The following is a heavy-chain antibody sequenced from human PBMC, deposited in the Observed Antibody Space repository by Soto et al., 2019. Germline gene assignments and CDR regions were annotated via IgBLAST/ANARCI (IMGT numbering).Heavy chain of an antibody. CDR1: GDSISSSSYY. CDR2: IYYSGST. CDR3: ARLIGNSWLDS. J-gene: IGHJ5*01. Sequence: SETLSLTCTVSGDSISSSSYYWGWIRQPPGKGLEWIGSIYYSGSTYYNPSLKSRVTISVDTSKNQLSLQLNSVTPDDTAVYYCARLIGNSWLDSWGQGTLVTVSS. V-gene: IGHV4-39*01.